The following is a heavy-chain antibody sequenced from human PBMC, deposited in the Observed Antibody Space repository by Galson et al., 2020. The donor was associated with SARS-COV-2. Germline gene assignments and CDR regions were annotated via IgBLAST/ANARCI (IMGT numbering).Heavy chain of an antibody. CDR3: ARDSERLSPDSGSSGYHYYGMDV. CDR1: GYTFTSYG. D-gene: IGHD6-6*01. J-gene: IGHJ6*02. V-gene: IGHV1-18*01. Sequence: ASVKVSCKASGYTFTSYGISWVRQAPGQGLEWMGWISGYNGYTKYAQKLQGRVTMTTDTSTTTAYMELRSLRSDDKAVYYCARDSERLSPDSGSSGYHYYGMDVWGQGTTVTVSS. CDR2: ISGYNGYT.